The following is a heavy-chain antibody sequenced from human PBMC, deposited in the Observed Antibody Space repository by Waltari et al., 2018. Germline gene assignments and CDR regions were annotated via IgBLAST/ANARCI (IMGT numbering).Heavy chain of an antibody. J-gene: IGHJ4*02. Sequence: EVQLVESGGGLVQPGGSLRLSCAASGFTFSSYSMNWVRQAPGKGLEWVSYSSRSSTIYYAAQVKGRFTISRDNAKNSLYLQMNSLRAEDTTVYYCARGLYSGSSDFDYWGQGTLVTVSS. CDR2: SSRSSTI. V-gene: IGHV3-48*01. CDR1: GFTFSSYS. CDR3: ARGLYSGSSDFDY. D-gene: IGHD1-26*01.